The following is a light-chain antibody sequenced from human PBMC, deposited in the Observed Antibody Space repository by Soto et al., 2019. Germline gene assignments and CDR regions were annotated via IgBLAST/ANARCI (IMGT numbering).Light chain of an antibody. Sequence: DLQLTQSPSSLSASVGDRVTITCQATQDINNYINWYQQKPGEAPELLIFSAFNLKAGVTSRFSGSASGTEYTLTIINVQPEDFGTYYCQQYYNGPWTFGQGTRLEIK. J-gene: IGKJ1*01. CDR2: SAF. CDR1: QDINNY. V-gene: IGKV1-33*01. CDR3: QQYYNGPWT.